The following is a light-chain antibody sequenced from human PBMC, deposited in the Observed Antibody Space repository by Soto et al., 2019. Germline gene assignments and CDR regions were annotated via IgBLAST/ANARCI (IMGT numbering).Light chain of an antibody. J-gene: IGKJ2*01. CDR3: QQYYSYPYT. V-gene: IGKV3-15*01. CDR2: AAS. Sequence: EMVMTQSPATLSVSPGESATLSCRASQSLSGNLAWYQQKPGQAPRLVIYAASTRATGIPARFSGSGSGTEFILTISCLQSEDFATYYCQQYYSYPYTFGQGTRVDIK. CDR1: QSLSGN.